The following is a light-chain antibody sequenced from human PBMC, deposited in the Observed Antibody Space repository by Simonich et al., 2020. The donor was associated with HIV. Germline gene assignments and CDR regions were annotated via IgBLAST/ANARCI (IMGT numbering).Light chain of an antibody. CDR3: QQYNNWPLT. CDR2: GAS. CDR1: QSVSSN. J-gene: IGKJ5*01. V-gene: IGKV3-15*01. Sequence: EIVMTQSPATLSVSPGERATLSCRPSQSVSSNFAWYQQKPGQAPRLLIYGASTRATGIPARFSGSGSGTEFTLTISSLQSEDFAVYYCQQYNNWPLTFGQGTRLEIK.